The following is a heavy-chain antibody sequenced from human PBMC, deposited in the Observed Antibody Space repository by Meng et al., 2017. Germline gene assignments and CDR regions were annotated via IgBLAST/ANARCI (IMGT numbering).Heavy chain of an antibody. CDR3: ASQKNTYYDYVWGSYRTFGFDY. Sequence: GESLKISCAASGFTFSSYWMHWVRQAPGKGLVWVSRINSDGSSTSYADSVKGRFTISRDNAKNTLYLQMNSLRAEDTAVYYCASQKNTYYDYVWGSYRTFGFDYWGQGTLVTVSS. V-gene: IGHV3-74*01. J-gene: IGHJ4*02. D-gene: IGHD3-16*02. CDR2: INSDGSST. CDR1: GFTFSSYW.